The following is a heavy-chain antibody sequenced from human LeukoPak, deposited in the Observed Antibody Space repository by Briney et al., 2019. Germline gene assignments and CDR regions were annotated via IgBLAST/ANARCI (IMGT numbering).Heavy chain of an antibody. J-gene: IGHJ4*02. D-gene: IGHD3-10*01. Sequence: GESLKISCKGSGYSFTSYWIGWGRQMPGKGLEWMGIIYPVDSDTRYSPSFQGQVTISADKSISTAYLQWSSLKAWDTAMYYCARRNRLWFGDPSHFDYWGQGTLVTVSS. CDR3: ARRNRLWFGDPSHFDY. V-gene: IGHV5-51*01. CDR1: GYSFTSYW. CDR2: IYPVDSDT.